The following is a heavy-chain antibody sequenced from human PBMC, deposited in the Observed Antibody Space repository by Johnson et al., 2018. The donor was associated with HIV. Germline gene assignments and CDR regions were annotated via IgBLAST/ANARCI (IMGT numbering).Heavy chain of an antibody. D-gene: IGHD4-17*01. J-gene: IGHJ3*02. V-gene: IGHV3-30*03. Sequence: QVQLVESGGGVVQPGRSLRLSCAASEFTFSNYDMHWVRQAPGKGLEWVAAISDDGSKKYYADSVKGRFTISRDNSKNTLYLQMNSLRDEDTAVYYCASDYGDSAQDAFDIWGQGTMVTVSS. CDR3: ASDYGDSAQDAFDI. CDR1: EFTFSNYD. CDR2: ISDDGSKK.